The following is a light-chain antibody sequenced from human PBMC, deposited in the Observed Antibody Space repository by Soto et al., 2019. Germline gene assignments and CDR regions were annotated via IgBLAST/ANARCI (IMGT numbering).Light chain of an antibody. CDR3: QSYDSSVSGYV. CDR1: SSNIGAGYD. Sequence: QSVLTQPPSVSGAPGQRVTISCTGSSSNIGAGYDVSWYQQLPGTAPKLLIYGNSNRPSGVPDRFSGSKSGTSASLAISGLQAEDEADYYCQSYDSSVSGYVFGAGTKLTVL. V-gene: IGLV1-40*01. J-gene: IGLJ3*02. CDR2: GNS.